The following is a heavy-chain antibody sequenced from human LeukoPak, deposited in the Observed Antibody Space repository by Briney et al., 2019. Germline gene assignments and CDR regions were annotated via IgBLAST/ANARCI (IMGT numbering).Heavy chain of an antibody. J-gene: IGHJ5*02. CDR3: ARDLGIAVAGNWFDP. Sequence: SVKVSCKASGGTFSSYTISWVRQAPGQGLEWMGRIIPILGIANYAQKFQGRVTITGDKSTSTAYMELSSLRSEDTAVYYCARDLGIAVAGNWFDPWGQGTLVTVSS. CDR1: GGTFSSYT. D-gene: IGHD6-19*01. V-gene: IGHV1-69*04. CDR2: IIPILGIA.